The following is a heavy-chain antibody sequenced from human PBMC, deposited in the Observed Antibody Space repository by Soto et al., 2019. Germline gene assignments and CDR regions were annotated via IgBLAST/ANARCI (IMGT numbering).Heavy chain of an antibody. V-gene: IGHV5-10-1*01. J-gene: IGHJ4*02. D-gene: IGHD6-19*01. Sequence: GESPKISCKGSGYSFTSYWISWVRQMPGKGLEWMGRIDPSDSYTNYSPSFQGHVTISADKSISTAYLQWSSLKASDTAMYYCARSSGIAVAVDYWGQGTLVTVSS. CDR1: GYSFTSYW. CDR2: IDPSDSYT. CDR3: ARSSGIAVAVDY.